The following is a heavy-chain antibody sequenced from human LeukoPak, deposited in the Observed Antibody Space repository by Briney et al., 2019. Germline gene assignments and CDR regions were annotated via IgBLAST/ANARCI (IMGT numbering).Heavy chain of an antibody. J-gene: IGHJ4*02. D-gene: IGHD6-19*01. V-gene: IGHV3-48*01. CDR3: VRDNLENQWLERSY. CDR1: GFTFGSYW. Sequence: GGSLRLSCAASGFTFGSYWMSWVRQAPGKGLEWVSQISTSETSIKYADSVRGRFTISRDNVKNSVYLQMNSLRAEDTAIYYCVRDNLENQWLERSYWGQGTLVTVSS. CDR2: ISTSETSI.